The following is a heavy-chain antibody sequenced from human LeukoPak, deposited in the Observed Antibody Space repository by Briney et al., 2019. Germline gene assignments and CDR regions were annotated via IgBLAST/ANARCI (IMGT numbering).Heavy chain of an antibody. Sequence: SVKVSCKASGGTFSSYAISWVRQAPGQGLGWMGGIIPIFGTANYAQKFRGRVAITTDESTSTAYMELSSLRSEDTAVYYCARERVVTFFDYWGQGTLVTVSS. CDR2: IIPIFGTA. D-gene: IGHD4-23*01. CDR3: ARERVVTFFDY. V-gene: IGHV1-69*05. CDR1: GGTFSSYA. J-gene: IGHJ4*02.